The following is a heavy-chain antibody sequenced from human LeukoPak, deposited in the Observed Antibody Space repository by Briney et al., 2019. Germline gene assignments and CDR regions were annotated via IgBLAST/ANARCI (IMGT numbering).Heavy chain of an antibody. CDR2: IYYSGST. Sequence: KTSETLSLTCTVSGGSISSYYWSWIRQPPGKGLEWIGYIYYSGSTNYNPSLKSRVTISVDTSKNQFSLKLSSVTAADTAVYYCARDPPGIAAAPYYYYYYMDVWGKGTTVTVSS. CDR3: ARDPPGIAAAPYYYYYYMDV. V-gene: IGHV4-59*01. D-gene: IGHD6-13*01. CDR1: GGSISSYY. J-gene: IGHJ6*03.